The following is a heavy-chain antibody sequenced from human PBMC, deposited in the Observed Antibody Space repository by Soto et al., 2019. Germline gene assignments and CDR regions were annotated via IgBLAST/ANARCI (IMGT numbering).Heavy chain of an antibody. CDR3: ARDGNYGNYGMDV. V-gene: IGHV4-61*08. CDR1: GGSISSGGYY. D-gene: IGHD3-10*01. Sequence: SETLSLTCTVSGGSISSGGYYWSWIRQHPGKGLEWIGYIYYSGSTNYNPSLKSRVTISVDTSKNQFSLNLSSVTAADTAVYYCARDGNYGNYGMDVWGQGTTVTVSS. CDR2: IYYSGST. J-gene: IGHJ6*02.